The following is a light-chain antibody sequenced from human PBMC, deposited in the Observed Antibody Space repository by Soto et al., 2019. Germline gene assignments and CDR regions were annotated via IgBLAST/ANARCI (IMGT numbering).Light chain of an antibody. CDR1: ASVTSDC. J-gene: IGKJ1*01. CDR2: GAS. V-gene: IGKV3-20*01. CDR3: QQCGSSRRT. Sequence: EIVLTQSPGTLSLSPGERATLSCRASASVTSDCLARYRPRPGQAPRLLIYGASTRATGTPDRISGSGSGTDFTLTISRLEPEDFAVYFCQQCGSSRRTFGQGTRLEIK.